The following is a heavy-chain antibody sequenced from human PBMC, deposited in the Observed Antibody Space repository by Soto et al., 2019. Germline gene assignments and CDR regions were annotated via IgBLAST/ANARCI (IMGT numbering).Heavy chain of an antibody. CDR3: ARDVAHGYTENV. CDR2: IHNTGNT. CDR1: GGSIDDINSY. V-gene: IGHV4-30-4*01. Sequence: QVQLQESGPGLVMPSQTLSLTCAVSGGSIDDINSYWTWIRQSPGRSPEWIGYIHNTGNTFYSPSLKRRLAISIDRSKSQFSLKLSAVTAADTAFYYCARDVAHGYTENVWGQGTMVTVSS. D-gene: IGHD5-18*01. J-gene: IGHJ3*01.